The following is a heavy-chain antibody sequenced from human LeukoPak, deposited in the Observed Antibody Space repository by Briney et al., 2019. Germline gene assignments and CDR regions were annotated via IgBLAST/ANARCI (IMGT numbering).Heavy chain of an antibody. CDR3: ARLNRFLAFDY. CDR2: IYYSGST. V-gene: IGHV4-59*08. J-gene: IGHJ4*02. Sequence: PSETLSLTCTVSGGSISSYYWSWIRQPPGKGLEWIGYIYYSGSTNYNPSLKSRVTISVDTSKNQFSLKLSSVTAADTAVYYCARLNRFLAFDYWGQGTLVTVSS. D-gene: IGHD1-14*01. CDR1: GGSISSYY.